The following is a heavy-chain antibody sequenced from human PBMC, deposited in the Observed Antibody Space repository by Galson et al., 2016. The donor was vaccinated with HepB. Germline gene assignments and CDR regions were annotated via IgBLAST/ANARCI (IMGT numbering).Heavy chain of an antibody. CDR2: IYPGDSET. J-gene: IGHJ4*02. CDR1: GYSFTSYW. V-gene: IGHV5-51*01. D-gene: IGHD3-9*01. CDR3: ARQAGYYSSGYFDY. Sequence: QSGAEVKKPGESLKISCKGSGYSFTSYWIGWLRQMPGRGLEWMGTIYPGDSETRYSPSSQGQVTISADKSTSTAYLQWSSLKASDTAMYYCARQAGYYSSGYFDYWGQGTLVTVSS.